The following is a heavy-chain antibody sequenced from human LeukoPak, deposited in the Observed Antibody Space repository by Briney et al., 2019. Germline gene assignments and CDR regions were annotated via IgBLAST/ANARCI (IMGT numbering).Heavy chain of an antibody. D-gene: IGHD6-6*01. CDR3: ARDDASTARASGMDV. V-gene: IGHV3-21*01. CDR2: ISRDSAYM. Sequence: GESLRLSCAASGFTFTTYDMNWVRQAPGKGLEWVSYISRDSAYMYLADSVKGRFTIPRDNAKNSLYLQMDSLRGEDTAVYYCARDDASTARASGMDVWGKGTTVTVSS. CDR1: GFTFTTYD. J-gene: IGHJ6*04.